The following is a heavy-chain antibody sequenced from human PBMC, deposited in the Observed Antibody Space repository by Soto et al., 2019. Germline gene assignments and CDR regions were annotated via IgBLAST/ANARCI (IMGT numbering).Heavy chain of an antibody. CDR3: ARGRAIYGEWDYYDN. D-gene: IGHD1-26*01. V-gene: IGHV4-59*01. J-gene: IGHJ4*02. CDR2: ISDSVKT. CDR1: GGSISGYY. Sequence: QVQLQESGPRLVKPSEILSLNCTVSGGSISGYYWTWIRQCPGRGLGWLGFISDSVKTDSDASLKGRLVISLDTCRSQFSLRLTSVTAADTAIYYCARGRAIYGEWDYYDNWGQGALVTVSS.